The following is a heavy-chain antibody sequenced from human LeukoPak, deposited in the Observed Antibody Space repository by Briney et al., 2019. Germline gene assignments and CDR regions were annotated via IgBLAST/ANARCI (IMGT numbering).Heavy chain of an antibody. CDR2: INPNSGVT. CDR3: ARSPDILTGENFGY. J-gene: IGHJ4*02. D-gene: IGHD3-9*01. V-gene: IGHV1-2*02. Sequence: ASVKVSCKASGYTFTDDYVHWVRQAPGQGLEWMGWINPNSGVTNYAQKFQGRVTMTRDMSISTAYMELSRLRSDDTAVYYCARSPDILTGENFGYWGQGTLVTVSS. CDR1: GYTFTDDY.